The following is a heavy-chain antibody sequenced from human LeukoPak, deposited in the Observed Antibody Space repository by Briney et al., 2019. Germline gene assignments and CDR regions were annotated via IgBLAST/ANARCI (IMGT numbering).Heavy chain of an antibody. CDR1: GGSISGYY. J-gene: IGHJ6*02. Sequence: SETLSLTCTVSGGSISGYYWTWIRQPPGKGLEWIGYIYYLGSTNYNPSLKSRVTISLDPSKNQFSLKLSSVTAADTAVYYCARRSYGSASPLRMDVWGQGTTVTVSS. V-gene: IGHV4-59*08. D-gene: IGHD3-10*01. CDR2: IYYLGST. CDR3: ARRSYGSASPLRMDV.